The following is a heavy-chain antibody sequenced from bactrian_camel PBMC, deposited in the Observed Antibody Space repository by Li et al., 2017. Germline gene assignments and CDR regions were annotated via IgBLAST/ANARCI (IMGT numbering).Heavy chain of an antibody. J-gene: IGHJ4*01. CDR1: GFTFSSAY. Sequence: VQLVESGGGSVQAGGSLRLSCAASGFTFSSAYMTWVRQAPGKGLEWVSTINSAGDKSYYSDSIKGRFTISRDNAKNTLYLQLNSLKPDDTAMYYCAAHATYSGGYYTPFLSSNLRYWGQGTQVTVS. V-gene: IGHV3S40*01. CDR3: AAHATYSGGYYTPFLSSNLRY. D-gene: IGHD2*01. CDR2: INSAGDKS.